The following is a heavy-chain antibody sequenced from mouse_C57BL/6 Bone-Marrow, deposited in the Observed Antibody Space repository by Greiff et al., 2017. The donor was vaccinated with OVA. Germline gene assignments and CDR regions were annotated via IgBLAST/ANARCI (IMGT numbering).Heavy chain of an antibody. J-gene: IGHJ1*03. V-gene: IGHV5-17*01. CDR3: ATHGSFFYWYFDV. D-gene: IGHD1-1*01. CDR1: GFTFSDYG. CDR2: ISSGSSTI. Sequence: EVMLVESGGGLVKPGGSLKLSCAASGFTFSDYGMHWVRQAPETGLEWVAYISSGSSTIYYADTVKGRFTISRDNAKNTLFLQMTSLRSEDTAMYYCATHGSFFYWYFDVWGTGTTVTVSS.